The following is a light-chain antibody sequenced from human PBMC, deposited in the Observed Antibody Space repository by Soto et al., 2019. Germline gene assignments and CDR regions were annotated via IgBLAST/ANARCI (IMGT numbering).Light chain of an antibody. J-gene: IGLJ2*01. CDR2: DVS. Sequence: QSVLTQPASVSGSPGQSITISCTGTSSDVGGYNYVSWYQYHPGKAPKLMIYDVSNRPSGVSNRFSGSKSGNTASLTISGLQAEDEAHYYCSSYTSSITLVFGGGTKLTVL. CDR1: SSDVGGYNY. V-gene: IGLV2-14*03. CDR3: SSYTSSITLV.